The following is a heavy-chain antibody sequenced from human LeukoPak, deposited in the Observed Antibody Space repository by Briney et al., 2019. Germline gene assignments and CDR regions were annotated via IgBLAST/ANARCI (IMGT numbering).Heavy chain of an antibody. CDR2: IYSGGST. D-gene: IGHD2-2*01. J-gene: IGHJ6*03. CDR3: AKDYKDIVVVPAAIGYYYYMDV. Sequence: GGSLRLSCAASEFSVGSNYMTWVRQAPGKGLEWVSLIYSGGSTYYADSVKGRFTISRDNSKNTLYLQMNSLRAEDTAVYYCAKDYKDIVVVPAAIGYYYYMDVWGKGTTVTISS. V-gene: IGHV3-66*01. CDR1: EFSVGSNY.